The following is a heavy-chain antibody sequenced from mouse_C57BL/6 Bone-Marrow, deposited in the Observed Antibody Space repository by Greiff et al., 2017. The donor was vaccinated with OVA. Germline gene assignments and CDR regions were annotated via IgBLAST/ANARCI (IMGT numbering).Heavy chain of an antibody. J-gene: IGHJ2*01. V-gene: IGHV1-72*01. D-gene: IGHD2-3*01. Sequence: QVQLQQSGAELVKPGASVKLSCKASGYTFTSYWMHWVKQRPGRGLEWIGRIDPNSGGTKYNEKFKGKATLTVDKPSSTAYMQRRSLTSEDPAVYDCDLDYDGLFDYWGQGTTLTVSS. CDR3: DLDYDGLFDY. CDR1: GYTFTSYW. CDR2: IDPNSGGT.